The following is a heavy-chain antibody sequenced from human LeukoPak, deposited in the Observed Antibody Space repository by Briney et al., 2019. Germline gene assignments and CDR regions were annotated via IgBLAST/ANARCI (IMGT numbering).Heavy chain of an antibody. CDR1: GSTFSSYA. CDR2: ISGSGGST. Sequence: GGSLRLSCAASGSTFSSYAMSWVRQAPGKGLEWVSAISGSGGSTYYADSVKGRFTISRDNSKNTLYLQMNSLRAEDTAVYYCAKDPGGDGYGYWGQGTLVTVSS. CDR3: AKDPGGDGYGY. V-gene: IGHV3-23*01. J-gene: IGHJ4*02. D-gene: IGHD5-12*01.